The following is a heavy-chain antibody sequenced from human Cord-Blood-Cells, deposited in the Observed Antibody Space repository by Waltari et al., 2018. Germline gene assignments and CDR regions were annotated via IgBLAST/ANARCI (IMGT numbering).Heavy chain of an antibody. V-gene: IGHV3-33*01. CDR2: IWYDGSNK. Sequence: QVQLVESGGGVVQPGRSLRLSCAASGFTFSSYGMRWVRQAPGKGLEWVAVIWYDGSNKYYADSVKGRFTISRDNSKNTLYLQMNSLRAEDTAVYYCARDCGVQGVIDYWGQGTLVTVSS. D-gene: IGHD3-10*01. CDR3: ARDCGVQGVIDY. J-gene: IGHJ4*02. CDR1: GFTFSSYG.